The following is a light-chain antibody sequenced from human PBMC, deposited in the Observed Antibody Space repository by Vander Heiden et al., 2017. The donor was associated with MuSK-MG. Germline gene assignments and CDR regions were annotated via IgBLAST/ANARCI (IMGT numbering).Light chain of an antibody. CDR2: QDS. V-gene: IGLV3-1*01. CDR3: QAWDSRV. CDR1: NLGDKY. Sequence: SYELPQPPSVSVSPGQTASITCSGDNLGDKYACWYQQKPGQSPVLVIYQDSKRPSGIPERFSGSNSGNTATLTISGTQAMDEADYYCQAWDSRVFGGGTKLTVL. J-gene: IGLJ2*01.